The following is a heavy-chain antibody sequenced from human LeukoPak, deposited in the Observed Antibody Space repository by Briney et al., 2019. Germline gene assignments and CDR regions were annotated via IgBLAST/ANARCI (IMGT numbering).Heavy chain of an antibody. D-gene: IGHD6-13*01. CDR2: IYYSGST. Sequence: SETLSLTCTVSGGSISSYYWSWIRQPPGKGLEWIGYIYYSGSTNYNPSLKSRVTISVDTSKNQFSLKLSSVTAADTAVYYCARRHTGHSSSWHWFDPWGQGTLVTVSS. V-gene: IGHV4-59*01. J-gene: IGHJ5*02. CDR3: ARRHTGHSSSWHWFDP. CDR1: GGSISSYY.